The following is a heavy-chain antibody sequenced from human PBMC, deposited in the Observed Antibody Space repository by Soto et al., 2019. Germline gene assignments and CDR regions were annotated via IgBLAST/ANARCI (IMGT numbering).Heavy chain of an antibody. CDR1: GYTLTELS. J-gene: IGHJ6*02. CDR2: FDPEDGET. CDR3: ATLGRVTMVRGVSYGMDV. V-gene: IGHV1-24*01. Sequence: ASVKVSCKVSGYTLTELSMHWVRQAPGKGLEWMGGFDPEDGETIYAQKFQGRVTMTEDTSTDTAYMELSSLRSEDTAVYYCATLGRVTMVRGVSYGMDVWGQGTTVTVS. D-gene: IGHD3-10*01.